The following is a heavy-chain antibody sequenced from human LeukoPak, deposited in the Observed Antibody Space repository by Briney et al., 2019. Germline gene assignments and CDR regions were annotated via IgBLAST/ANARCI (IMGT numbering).Heavy chain of an antibody. CDR3: ARGWSGYDLDY. CDR1: GGSINSYY. V-gene: IGHV4-59*01. Sequence: PSETLSVTCTVSGGSINSYYWSWIRQPRGKGLEWIGYIYYSGSTNYNPSLKSRVTISVDTSKNQFSLKLSSVTAADTAVYYCARGWSGYDLDYWGQGTLVTVPS. D-gene: IGHD5-12*01. J-gene: IGHJ4*02. CDR2: IYYSGST.